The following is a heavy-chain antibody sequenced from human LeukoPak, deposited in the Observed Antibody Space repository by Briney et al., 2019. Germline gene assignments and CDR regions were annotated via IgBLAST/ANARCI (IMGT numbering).Heavy chain of an antibody. Sequence: PSQTLSLTCTVSGGSISSGGYYWSWIRQPPGKGLEWIGYIYHSGSTYYNPSLKSRVTISVDRSKNQFSLKLSSVTAADTAVYYCARNGVLRFSTGLRLHAFDIWGQGTMVTVSS. CDR2: IYHSGST. J-gene: IGHJ3*02. CDR1: GGSISSGGYY. D-gene: IGHD3-3*01. V-gene: IGHV4-30-2*01. CDR3: ARNGVLRFSTGLRLHAFDI.